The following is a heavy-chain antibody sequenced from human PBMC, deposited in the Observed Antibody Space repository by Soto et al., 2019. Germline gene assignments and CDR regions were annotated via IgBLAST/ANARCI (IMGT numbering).Heavy chain of an antibody. V-gene: IGHV3-30*18. D-gene: IGHD6-19*01. CDR1: GFTFISYG. CDR3: AKSFTFGSGWYPFDY. Sequence: QVQLVESGGGVVQPGRSLRLACAASGFTFISYGMHWVRQAPGKGLEWVAVISYDGSNKYYADSVKGRFTISRDNSKNTLYLQMNSLRAEDTAGYYCAKSFTFGSGWYPFDYWGQGTLVTVSS. J-gene: IGHJ4*02. CDR2: ISYDGSNK.